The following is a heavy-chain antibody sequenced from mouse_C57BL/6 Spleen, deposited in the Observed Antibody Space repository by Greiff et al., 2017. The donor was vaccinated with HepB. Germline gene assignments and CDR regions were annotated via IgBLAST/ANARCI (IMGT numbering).Heavy chain of an antibody. Sequence: QVQLKQSGAELVKPGASVKISCKASGYAFSSYWMNWVKQRPGKGLEWIGQIYPGDGDTNYNGKFKGKATLTADKSSSTAYMQLSSLTSEDSAVYFCARNAAQATLDYWGQGTTLTVSS. D-gene: IGHD3-2*02. CDR3: ARNAAQATLDY. CDR2: IYPGDGDT. J-gene: IGHJ2*01. V-gene: IGHV1-80*01. CDR1: GYAFSSYW.